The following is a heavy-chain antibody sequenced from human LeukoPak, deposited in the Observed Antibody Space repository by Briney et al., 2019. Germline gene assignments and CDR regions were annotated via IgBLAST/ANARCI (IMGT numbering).Heavy chain of an antibody. V-gene: IGHV4-39*01. J-gene: IGHJ4*01. CDR1: GGSISSSSYY. Sequence: PSETLSLTCTVSGGSISSSSYYWGWLRQPPGKGLEWFVSIYYSGSTYYNPSLKSRVTISVDTSKNEFSLKRSSVTAADTAVYYCARRAMFGVVNPFDYWGQGTLVTVSS. CDR2: IYYSGST. D-gene: IGHD3-3*01. CDR3: ARRAMFGVVNPFDY.